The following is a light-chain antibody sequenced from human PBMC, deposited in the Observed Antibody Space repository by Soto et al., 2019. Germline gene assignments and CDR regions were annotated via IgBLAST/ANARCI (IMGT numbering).Light chain of an antibody. CDR3: HSNAGIFAL. V-gene: IGLV2-11*01. CDR2: DVV. Sequence: QSVLTQPRSVSGSPGQSVTISCTGSSSDVGNYNYVSWYQQHPGKVPKLMIYDVVKRPSGVPDRLSGSKSGNTASLTISGLQAEDEAAYYCHSNAGIFALFGEGTKVTVL. J-gene: IGLJ2*01. CDR1: SSDVGNYNY.